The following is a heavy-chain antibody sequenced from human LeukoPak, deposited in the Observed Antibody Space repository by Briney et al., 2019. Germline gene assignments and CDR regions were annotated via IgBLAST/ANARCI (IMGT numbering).Heavy chain of an antibody. CDR3: ARGAKMATRGFDY. J-gene: IGHJ4*02. D-gene: IGHD5-24*01. CDR2: IYNSGTT. Sequence: SETLSLTCTVSGGSIGSGGYYWNWIRQHPGKGLEWIGYIYNSGTTHIRPSLKSRVIISGDTSKNQLSLKLRSATAADTAMFYCARGAKMATRGFDYWGQGILVTVSS. CDR1: GGSIGSGGYY. V-gene: IGHV4-31*03.